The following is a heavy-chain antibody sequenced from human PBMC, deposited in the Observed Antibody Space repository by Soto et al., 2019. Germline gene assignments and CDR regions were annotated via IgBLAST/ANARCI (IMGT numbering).Heavy chain of an antibody. D-gene: IGHD3-22*01. CDR1: GFTFSSYA. CDR3: AKEMGYYDSSGYPGSLAFDI. V-gene: IGHV3-23*01. J-gene: IGHJ3*02. Sequence: PGGSLRLSCAASGFTFSSYAMSWVRQAPGKGLEWVSAISGSGGSTYYADSVKGRFTISRDNSKNTLYLQMNSLRAEDTAVYYCAKEMGYYDSSGYPGSLAFDIWGQGTMVTVSS. CDR2: ISGSGGST.